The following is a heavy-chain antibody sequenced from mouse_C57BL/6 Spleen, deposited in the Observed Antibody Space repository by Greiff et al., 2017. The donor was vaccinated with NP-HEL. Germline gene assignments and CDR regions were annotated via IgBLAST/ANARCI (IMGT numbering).Heavy chain of an antibody. CDR2: IYPGSGST. CDR3: ARSGNDHDRGGYFDY. CDR1: GYTFTSYW. D-gene: IGHD2-12*01. V-gene: IGHV1-55*01. J-gene: IGHJ2*01. Sequence: VQLQQPGAELVKPGASVKMSCKASGYTFTSYWITWVKQRPGQGLEWIGDIYPGSGSTNYNEKFKSKATLTVDTSSSTAYMQLSSLTSEDSAVYYCARSGNDHDRGGYFDYWGQGTTLTVSS.